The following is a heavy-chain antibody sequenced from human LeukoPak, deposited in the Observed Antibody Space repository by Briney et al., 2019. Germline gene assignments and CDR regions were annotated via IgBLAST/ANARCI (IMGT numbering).Heavy chain of an antibody. CDR1: GGPISSSSYY. J-gene: IGHJ6*03. Sequence: SETLSLTCSVSGGPISSSSYYWNWIRQPPGKGLEWVGSIYYSGTTYYNSSLKSRVTIFEDTSKNRLSLMLTSVTAADTAVYYCARQVSDYFYYYIDVWGEGTTVIVSS. CDR2: IYYSGTT. V-gene: IGHV4-39*01. CDR3: ARQVSDYFYYYIDV.